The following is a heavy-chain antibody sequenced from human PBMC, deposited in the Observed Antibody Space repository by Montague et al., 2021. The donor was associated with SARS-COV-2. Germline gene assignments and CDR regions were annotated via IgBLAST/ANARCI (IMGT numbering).Heavy chain of an antibody. CDR3: ARAHSGSWAHLDN. CDR2: IYTSGTT. J-gene: IGHJ4*02. V-gene: IGHV4-61*02. CDR1: GGSISSGSYY. D-gene: IGHD5-12*01. Sequence: TLSLTCTVSGGSISSGSYYWSWIRQPAGKGLVWIGRIYTSGTTDYSFSLKSRVTISVDTSKNQFSLKLTSVTAADTAVYYCARAHSGSWAHLDNWGQGSLVTVSS.